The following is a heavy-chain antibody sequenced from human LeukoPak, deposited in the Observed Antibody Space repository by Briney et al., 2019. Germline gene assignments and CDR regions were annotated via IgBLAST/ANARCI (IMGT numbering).Heavy chain of an antibody. Sequence: SETLSLTCTVSGGSISSSSYYWGWIRQPPGKGLEWIGSIYYSGSTYYNPSLKSRVTISVDTSKNQFSLKLSSLTAADTAVYFCARGKSRGGHIDYWGQGTLVTVSS. CDR1: GGSISSSSYY. V-gene: IGHV4-39*07. J-gene: IGHJ4*02. CDR3: ARGKSRGGHIDY. D-gene: IGHD3-16*01. CDR2: IYYSGST.